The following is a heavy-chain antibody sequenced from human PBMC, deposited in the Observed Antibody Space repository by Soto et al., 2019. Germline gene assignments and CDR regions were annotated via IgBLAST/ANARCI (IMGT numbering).Heavy chain of an antibody. Sequence: QVQLVQSGAEVKKPGASVQVSCKASGYTFTSYAISWVRQAPGQGLEWMGWISAYNGNTNYVQKVQGRVTMTTGTTTSTAYMELRSLRIDDQAVYYCARGCFGEFVDYFDYWGQGTLVTVSS. D-gene: IGHD3-10*01. CDR2: ISAYNGNT. CDR1: GYTFTSYA. V-gene: IGHV1-18*01. CDR3: ARGCFGEFVDYFDY. J-gene: IGHJ4*02.